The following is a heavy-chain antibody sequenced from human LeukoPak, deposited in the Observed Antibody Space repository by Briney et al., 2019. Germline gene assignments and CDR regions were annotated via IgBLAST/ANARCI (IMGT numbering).Heavy chain of an antibody. CDR3: ARRTIVVVPAAKGVFDY. CDR2: INHSGST. Sequence: SETLSLTCAVYGGSFSGYYWSWIRQPPGKGLEWIGEINHSGSTNYNPSLKSRVTISVDTSKNQFSLKLSSVTAADTAVYYCARRTIVVVPAAKGVFDYWGQGTLVTVSS. CDR1: GGSFSGYY. V-gene: IGHV4-34*01. D-gene: IGHD2-2*01. J-gene: IGHJ4*02.